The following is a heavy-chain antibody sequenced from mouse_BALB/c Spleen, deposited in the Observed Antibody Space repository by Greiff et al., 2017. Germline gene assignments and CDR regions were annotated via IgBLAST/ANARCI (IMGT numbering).Heavy chain of an antibody. V-gene: IGHV5-4*02. Sequence: EVHLVESGGGLVKPGGSLKLSCAASGFTFSDYYMYWVRQTPEKRLEWVATISDGGSYTYYPDSVKGRFTISRDNAKNNLYLQMSSLKSEDTAMYYCAREGYYGPYAMDYWGQGTSVTVSS. CDR3: AREGYYGPYAMDY. CDR2: ISDGGSYT. J-gene: IGHJ4*01. CDR1: GFTFSDYY. D-gene: IGHD1-1*01.